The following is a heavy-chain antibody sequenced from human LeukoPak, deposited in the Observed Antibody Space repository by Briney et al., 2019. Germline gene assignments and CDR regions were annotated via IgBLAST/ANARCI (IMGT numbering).Heavy chain of an antibody. CDR2: ISGSGGST. CDR3: ARHNSSGYYLFDY. CDR1: GFTVSSNY. J-gene: IGHJ4*02. D-gene: IGHD3-22*01. V-gene: IGHV3-23*01. Sequence: SGGSLRLSCGASGFTVSSNYMSWVRQAPGKGLEWVSAISGSGGSTYYADSVKGRFTISRDNSKNTLYLQMNSLRAEDTAVYYCARHNSSGYYLFDYWGQGTLVTVSS.